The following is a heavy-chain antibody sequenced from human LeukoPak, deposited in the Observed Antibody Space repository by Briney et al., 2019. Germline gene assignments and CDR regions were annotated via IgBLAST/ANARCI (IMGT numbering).Heavy chain of an antibody. CDR2: ISGSGGST. D-gene: IGHD2-2*01. J-gene: IGHJ4*02. CDR1: GFTFSSYA. CDR3: AKSAGIVVVPAAKDAGYFDY. V-gene: IGHV3-23*01. Sequence: GGSLRLSCAASGFTFSSYAMSWVRQAPGKGLEWVSAISGSGGSTYYADSVKGRFTISRDNSKNTLYLQMNSLRAEDTAVYYCAKSAGIVVVPAAKDAGYFDYWGQGTLVTVSS.